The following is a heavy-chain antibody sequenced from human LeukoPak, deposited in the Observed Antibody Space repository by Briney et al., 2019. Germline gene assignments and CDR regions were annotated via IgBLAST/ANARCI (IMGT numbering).Heavy chain of an antibody. J-gene: IGHJ4*02. CDR3: AREADLDSSGYYYEY. V-gene: IGHV4-38-2*02. CDR2: VYQTGAT. D-gene: IGHD3-22*01. Sequence: SETLSLTCSVSGQSIRSGYYWGWIRQSPGKRLEWIGSVYQTGATDNNPSLKSRVTISVDTSKNQFSLKLSSVTAADTAVYYCAREADLDSSGYYYEYWGQGTLVTVSS. CDR1: GQSIRSGYY.